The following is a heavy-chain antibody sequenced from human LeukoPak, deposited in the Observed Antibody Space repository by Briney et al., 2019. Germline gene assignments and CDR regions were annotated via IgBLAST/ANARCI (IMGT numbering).Heavy chain of an antibody. CDR2: IKSKTDGGTT. Sequence: GGSLRLSCAASGFTFSNAWMSWVRQAPGKGLEWGGRIKSKTDGGTTDYAASVKGRFTISRDASKNTLYLQMNSLKTEEPAVYYRNTDSGGYSYGYNYWGQGTLVTVSS. CDR1: GFTFSNAW. D-gene: IGHD5-18*01. J-gene: IGHJ4*02. CDR3: NTDSGGYSYGYNY. V-gene: IGHV3-15*01.